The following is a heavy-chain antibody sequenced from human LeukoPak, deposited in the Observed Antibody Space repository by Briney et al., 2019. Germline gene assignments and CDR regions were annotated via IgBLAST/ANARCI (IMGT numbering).Heavy chain of an antibody. Sequence: ASVKVSCKASGYTLTSYAISWVRQAPGLVLEWMGGIIPIFGTANYAQKFQGRVTITADESTSTAYMELSSLRSEDTAVYYCARARIVAGLFDYWGQGTLVTVSS. V-gene: IGHV1-69*13. J-gene: IGHJ4*02. D-gene: IGHD5-12*01. CDR2: IIPIFGTA. CDR3: ARARIVAGLFDY. CDR1: GYTLTSYA.